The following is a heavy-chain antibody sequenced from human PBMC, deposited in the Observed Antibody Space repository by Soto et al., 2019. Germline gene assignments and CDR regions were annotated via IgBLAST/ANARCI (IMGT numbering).Heavy chain of an antibody. CDR1: GFTFSSYW. CDR2: IKQVGSEK. Sequence: GGSLRLSCAASGFTFSSYWMSWVRQAPGKGLECVAKIKQVGSEKYYVDSVKGRCTISRDNAKNSLYLQMSSLRAEDTAGYYCARDNYDLWSGYYAFDIWGQGTMVTVSS. V-gene: IGHV3-7*01. D-gene: IGHD3-3*01. CDR3: ARDNYDLWSGYYAFDI. J-gene: IGHJ3*02.